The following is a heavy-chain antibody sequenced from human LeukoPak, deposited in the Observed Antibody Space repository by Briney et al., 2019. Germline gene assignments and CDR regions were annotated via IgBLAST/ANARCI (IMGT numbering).Heavy chain of an antibody. CDR1: GFTFSSYW. D-gene: IGHD5/OR15-5a*01. CDR3: ARVRRRVYPRGWAFDY. V-gene: IGHV3-7*01. Sequence: GSLRLSCAASGFTFSSYWMSWVRQAPGKGLEWVANIKQDGSEKYYVDSVKGRFTISRDNAKNSLYLQMNSLRAEDTAVYYCARVRRRVYPRGWAFDYWGQGTLVTVSS. J-gene: IGHJ4*02. CDR2: IKQDGSEK.